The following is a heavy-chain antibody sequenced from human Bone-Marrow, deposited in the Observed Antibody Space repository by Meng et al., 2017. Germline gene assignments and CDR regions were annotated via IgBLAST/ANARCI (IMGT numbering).Heavy chain of an antibody. CDR1: GGSFIGYY. CDR3: ARGPTTMAHDFDY. V-gene: IGHV4-34*01. D-gene: IGHD4-11*01. Sequence: KLRQWCAVLFKPSGTLSLTCPGYGGSFIGYYWSGIRKPPGKGLEWIGEINHSGSTNYNPSLESRATISVDTSQNNLSLKLSSVTAADSAVYYCARGPTTMAHDFDYWGQGTLVTVSS. CDR2: INHSGST. J-gene: IGHJ4*02.